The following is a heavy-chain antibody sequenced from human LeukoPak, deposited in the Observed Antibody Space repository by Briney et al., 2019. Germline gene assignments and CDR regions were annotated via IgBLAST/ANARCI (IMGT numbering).Heavy chain of an antibody. V-gene: IGHV3-48*03. CDR3: ARDSRSVLLWFGELLYFPSFDY. Sequence: GGSLRLSCAASGFTFSSYEMNWVRQAPGKGLEWVSYISSSGSTIYYADSVKGRFTISRDNAKNSLYLQMNSLRAEDTAVYYCARDSRSVLLWFGELLYFPSFDYWGQGTLVTVSS. J-gene: IGHJ4*02. D-gene: IGHD3-10*01. CDR1: GFTFSSYE. CDR2: ISSSGSTI.